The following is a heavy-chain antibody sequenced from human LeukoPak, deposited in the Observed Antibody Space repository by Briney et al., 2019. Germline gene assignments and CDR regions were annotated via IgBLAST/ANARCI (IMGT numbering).Heavy chain of an antibody. D-gene: IGHD4-23*01. CDR3: AKDYGGSGYWYFDL. J-gene: IGHJ2*01. V-gene: IGHV3-9*01. CDR1: GFTFDDYA. CDR2: ISWNSGSI. Sequence: PGRSLRLSCAASGFTFDDYAMHWVRQAPGKGLEWVSGISWNSGSIGYADSVKGRSTISRDNAKNSLYLQMNSLRAEDTALYYCAKDYGGSGYWYFDLWGRGTLVTVSS.